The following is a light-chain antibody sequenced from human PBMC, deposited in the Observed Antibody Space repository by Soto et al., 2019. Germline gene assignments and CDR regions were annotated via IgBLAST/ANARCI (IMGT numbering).Light chain of an antibody. CDR1: SSDVGGYNY. CDR2: DVN. CDR3: CSYTGTYTFVL. V-gene: IGLV2-11*01. Sequence: QSVLTQPRSVSESPGQSVTISCTGSSSDVGGYNYVSWYRQHPGKAPKLMIYDVNKRPSGVPDRFSGSKSGNTASLTISGLQADDEADYYCCSYTGTYTFVLFGGGTKLTVL. J-gene: IGLJ2*01.